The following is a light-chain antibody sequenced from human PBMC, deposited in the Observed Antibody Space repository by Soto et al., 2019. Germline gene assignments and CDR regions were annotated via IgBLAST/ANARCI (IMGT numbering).Light chain of an antibody. CDR1: SGSVSTTYY. J-gene: IGLJ3*02. V-gene: IGLV8-61*01. CDR2: STN. Sequence: QTVVTQEPSFSVSPGGTVTLTCGLSSGSVSTTYYPSWYQQTPGQAPRTLIYSTNTRSSGVPDRFSGSILGNTAALTITGAQADDESDYYCVLYLGSGIWVFGGGTKLTVL. CDR3: VLYLGSGIWV.